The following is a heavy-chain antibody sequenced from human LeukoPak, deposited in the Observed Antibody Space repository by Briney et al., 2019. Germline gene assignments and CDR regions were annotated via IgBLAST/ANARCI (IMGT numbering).Heavy chain of an antibody. CDR2: ISSSGSYI. CDR1: GFTFSSYS. J-gene: IGHJ4*02. CDR3: ARVGQWLDIGGVDY. D-gene: IGHD6-19*01. Sequence: GGSLRLSCAASGFTFSSYSMNWVRQAPGKGLEWVSSISSSGSYIYYADSVKGRFTISRDNAKNSLYLQMNSLRAEDTAVYYCARVGQWLDIGGVDYWGQGTLVTVSS. V-gene: IGHV3-21*01.